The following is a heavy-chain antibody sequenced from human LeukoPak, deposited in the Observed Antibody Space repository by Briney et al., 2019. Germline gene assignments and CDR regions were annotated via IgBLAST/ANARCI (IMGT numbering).Heavy chain of an antibody. CDR2: IYHSGST. CDR3: AREAYGSGTL. J-gene: IGHJ4*02. V-gene: IGHV4-38-2*02. D-gene: IGHD3-10*01. CDR1: GYSISSGYY. Sequence: PSETLSLTCTVSGYSISSGYYWGWIRQPPGKGLEWIGSIYHSGSTYYNPSLKSRVTISVDTSKNQFSLKLSSVTAADTAVYYCAREAYGSGTLWGQGTLVTVSS.